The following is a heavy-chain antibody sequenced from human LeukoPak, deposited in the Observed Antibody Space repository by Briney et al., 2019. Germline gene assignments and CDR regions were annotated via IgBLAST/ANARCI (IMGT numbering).Heavy chain of an antibody. CDR3: ARDNSSGYSEYFQH. CDR2: IYSGGST. V-gene: IGHV3-53*01. CDR1: GFTVSSNY. Sequence: GSLRLSCTASGFTVSSNYMSWVRQAPGKGLEWVSVIYSGGSTYYADSVKGRFTISRDNSRNTLYLQMNSLRAEDTAVYYCARDNSSGYSEYFQHWGQGTLVTVSS. J-gene: IGHJ1*01. D-gene: IGHD3-22*01.